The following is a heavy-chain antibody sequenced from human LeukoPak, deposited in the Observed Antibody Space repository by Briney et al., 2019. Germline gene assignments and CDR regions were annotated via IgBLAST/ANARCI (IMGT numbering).Heavy chain of an antibody. CDR3: ARRLVRTSYSKGLYNWFDP. Sequence: PSETLSLTCTVSGGSISSSSYYWGWIRQPPGKGLEWIGSIYYSGSTYYNPSLKSRVTISVDTSKNQFSLKLSSVTAADTAVYYCARRLVRTSYSKGLYNWFDPWGQGTLVTVSS. CDR2: IYYSGST. CDR1: GGSISSSSYY. D-gene: IGHD6-13*01. V-gene: IGHV4-39*07. J-gene: IGHJ5*02.